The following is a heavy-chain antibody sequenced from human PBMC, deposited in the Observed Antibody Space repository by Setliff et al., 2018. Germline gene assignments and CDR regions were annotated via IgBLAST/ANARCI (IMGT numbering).Heavy chain of an antibody. J-gene: IGHJ6*02. CDR1: GASINSGHY. V-gene: IGHV4-59*11. CDR2: IYHNGNT. CDR3: ARDRTAYTYGLDV. D-gene: IGHD3-16*01. Sequence: PSETLSLTCAVSGASINSGHYWGWIRQPPGKGLEWIGYIYHNGNTNFNPSLKSRVNMSVDTSNNQFVLNLKAVTAADTAVYYCARDRTAYTYGLDVWGQGTTVTVSS.